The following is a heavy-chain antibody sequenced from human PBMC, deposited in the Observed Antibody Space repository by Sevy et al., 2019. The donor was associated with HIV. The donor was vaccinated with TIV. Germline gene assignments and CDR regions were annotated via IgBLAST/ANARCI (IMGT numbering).Heavy chain of an antibody. Sequence: GGSLRLSCAASGFTFSSYAMSWVRQAPGKGLEWVSAISGSGGSTYYADSVKGRFTISRDNSKNTLYLQMNSLRAEDTAVYYCAKASVVVVAATHDYWGQGTLLTVSS. J-gene: IGHJ4*02. CDR2: ISGSGGST. V-gene: IGHV3-23*01. CDR1: GFTFSSYA. CDR3: AKASVVVVAATHDY. D-gene: IGHD2-15*01.